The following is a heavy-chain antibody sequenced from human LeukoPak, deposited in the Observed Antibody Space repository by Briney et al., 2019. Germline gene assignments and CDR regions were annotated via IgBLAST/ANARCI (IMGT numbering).Heavy chain of an antibody. V-gene: IGHV3-23*01. CDR3: AKHLALVGATTTYDY. J-gene: IGHJ4*02. Sequence: GSLRLSCVASGFTFSTYGMSWVRQAPGKGLEWVSGIRGSGDSTYYADSVKGRFTISRDNSKNTLYLQMNSLRAEDTAVYYCAKHLALVGATTTYDYWGQGTLVIVSS. D-gene: IGHD1-26*01. CDR1: GFTFSTYG. CDR2: IRGSGDST.